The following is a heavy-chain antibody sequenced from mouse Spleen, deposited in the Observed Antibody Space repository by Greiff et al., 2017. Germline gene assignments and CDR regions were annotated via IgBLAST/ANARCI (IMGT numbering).Heavy chain of an antibody. CDR2: IYPGDGDT. CDR1: GYAFSSSW. V-gene: IGHV1-82*01. D-gene: IGHD2-1*01. CDR3: ARFYQSLYAMDY. J-gene: IGHJ4*01. Sequence: VKVVESGPELVKPGASVKISCKASGYAFSSSWMNWVKQRPGKGLEWIGRIYPGDGDTNYNGKFKGKATLTADKSSSTAYMQLSSLTSEDSAVYFCARFYQSLYAMDYWGQGTSVTVSS.